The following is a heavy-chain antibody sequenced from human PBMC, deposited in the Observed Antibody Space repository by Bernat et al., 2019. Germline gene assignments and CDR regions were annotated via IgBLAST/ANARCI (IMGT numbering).Heavy chain of an antibody. J-gene: IGHJ3*02. V-gene: IGHV1-69*01. D-gene: IGHD2-2*01. Sequence: QVQLVQSGAEVKKPGSSVKVSCKASGGTFSSYAISWVRQAPGQGLEWMGGIIPIFGTANYAQKFKGRVTITADESTSTAYMELSSLRSEETAVYYCARAGGYCSSTSCYAFDIWGQGTMVTVSS. CDR2: IIPIFGTA. CDR3: ARAGGYCSSTSCYAFDI. CDR1: GGTFSSYA.